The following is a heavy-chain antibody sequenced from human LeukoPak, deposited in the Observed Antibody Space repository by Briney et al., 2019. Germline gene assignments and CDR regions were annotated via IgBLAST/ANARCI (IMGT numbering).Heavy chain of an antibody. CDR3: AREGGSGSTDAFDI. V-gene: IGHV3-20*04. CDR1: GFTFDDYG. J-gene: IGHJ3*02. Sequence: GGSLRLSCAASGFTFDDYGMTWVRQAPGKGLEWVSGINWNGGTTGYADSVKGQFTISRDNAKNSLYLQMNSLRAEDTALYYCAREGGSGSTDAFDIWGQGTMVTVSS. D-gene: IGHD1-26*01. CDR2: INWNGGTT.